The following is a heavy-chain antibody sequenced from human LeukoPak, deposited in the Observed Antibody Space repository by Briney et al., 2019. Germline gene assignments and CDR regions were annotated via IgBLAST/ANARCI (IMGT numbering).Heavy chain of an antibody. J-gene: IGHJ4*02. D-gene: IGHD3-3*01. Sequence: SETLSLTCTVSGGSISSGGYYWSWIRQPPGKGLEWIGSIYYSGSTYYNPSLKSRVTISVDTSKNQFSLKLSSVTAADTAVYYCAGGNWGDFWSGYPGYFDYWGQGTLVTVSS. CDR1: GGSISSGGYY. V-gene: IGHV4-39*01. CDR3: AGGNWGDFWSGYPGYFDY. CDR2: IYYSGST.